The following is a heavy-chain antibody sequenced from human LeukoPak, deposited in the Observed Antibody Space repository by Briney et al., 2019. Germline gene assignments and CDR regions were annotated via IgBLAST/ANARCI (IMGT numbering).Heavy chain of an antibody. CDR2: ISYDGSNK. V-gene: IGHV3-30-3*01. D-gene: IGHD1-26*01. Sequence: GGSLRLFCAASGFTFSSYAMHWVRQAPGKGLEWVAVISYDGSNKYYADSVKGRFTISRDNSKNTLYLQMNSLRAEDTAVYYCARDVLGSGSRFDYWGQGTLVTVSS. CDR1: GFTFSSYA. CDR3: ARDVLGSGSRFDY. J-gene: IGHJ4*02.